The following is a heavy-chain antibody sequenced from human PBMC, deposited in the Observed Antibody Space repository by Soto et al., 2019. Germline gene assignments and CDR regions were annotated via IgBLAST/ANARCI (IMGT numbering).Heavy chain of an antibody. D-gene: IGHD4-17*01. CDR2: ISAYNGNT. J-gene: IGHJ4*02. Sequence: SVKGACKASGYSFTSDVIGWLRQAPGQGLEWMGWISAYNGNTNYAQKLQGRVTMTTDTSTSTAYMELRSLRSDDTAVYYCARVGPYGDYFDYWGQGPLVTVSS. CDR3: ARVGPYGDYFDY. V-gene: IGHV1-18*01. CDR1: GYSFTSDV.